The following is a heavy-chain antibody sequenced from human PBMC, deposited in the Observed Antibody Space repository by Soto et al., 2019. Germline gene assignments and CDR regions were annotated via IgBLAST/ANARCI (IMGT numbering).Heavy chain of an antibody. D-gene: IGHD6-19*01. V-gene: IGHV3-30*03. CDR3: ASQQWLAVV. CDR2: ISFDGHAQ. CDR1: GFPFSNYG. J-gene: IGHJ4*02. Sequence: QVQLVESGGGVVEPGRSLRLSCAASGFPFSNYGMHWVRQAPGKGLEWMAVISFDGHAQDYADSVKGRFTITRDKSKSTLYLQINCLRAEDSAVYYCASQQWLAVVWVQGTLVTVSS.